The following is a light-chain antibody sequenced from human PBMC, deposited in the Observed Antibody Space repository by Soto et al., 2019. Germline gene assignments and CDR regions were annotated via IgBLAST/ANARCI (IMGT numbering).Light chain of an antibody. J-gene: IGKJ1*01. CDR2: GAS. CDR1: QSVSSNY. V-gene: IGKV3D-20*02. Sequence: EIVLTQSPGTLSFSPGERATLSCRSSQSVSSNYLAWYQQQPRQAPRLLIYGASSRATGVPDRFSGSGSGTDFTPTISSLEPDDFSVYYCQQRSNWPPWTFGQGTKVDIK. CDR3: QQRSNWPPWT.